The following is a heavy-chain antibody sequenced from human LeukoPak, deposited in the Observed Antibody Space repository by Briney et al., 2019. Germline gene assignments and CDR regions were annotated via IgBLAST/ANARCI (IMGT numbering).Heavy chain of an antibody. D-gene: IGHD3-22*01. Sequence: GGSLRLSCAASGFTLSSYEMNWVRQAPGKGLEWVSYISSSGSTIYYADSVKGRFTISRDNAKNSLYLQMNSLRAEDTAVYYCARDSYYYDSSGYLKIYGMDVWGQGTTVTVSS. V-gene: IGHV3-48*03. J-gene: IGHJ6*02. CDR2: ISSSGSTI. CDR1: GFTLSSYE. CDR3: ARDSYYYDSSGYLKIYGMDV.